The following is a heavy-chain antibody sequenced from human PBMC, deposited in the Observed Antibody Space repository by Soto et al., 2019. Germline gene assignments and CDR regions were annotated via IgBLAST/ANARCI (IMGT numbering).Heavy chain of an antibody. D-gene: IGHD4-17*01. CDR3: ASFPMGNDYGDY. CDR1: GGSFSGYY. J-gene: IGHJ4*02. CDR2: INHSGST. Sequence: PSEALGHTCAVYGGSFSGYYWSWVRQPPGKGLEWIGEINHSGSTNYNPSLKSRVTISVDTSKNQFSLKLSSVTAADTAVYYCASFPMGNDYGDYWGQGTRVTGS. V-gene: IGHV4-34*01.